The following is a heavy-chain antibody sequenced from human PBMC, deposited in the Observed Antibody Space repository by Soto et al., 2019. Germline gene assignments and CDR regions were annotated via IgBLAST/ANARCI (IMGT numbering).Heavy chain of an antibody. CDR1: GFSLSNVRMS. CDR2: IFSNDEK. D-gene: IGHD3-16*01. CDR3: ARTMITSYGMDV. Sequence: QVTLKQSGPVLVNPTETLTLTCAVSGFSLSNVRMSVTWIRQPPGKALEWLAQIFSNDEKSYSTSLKSRLTISKDTSKSQVVLTMTNMDPVDTATYYCARTMITSYGMDVWGQGTTVTVSS. J-gene: IGHJ6*02. V-gene: IGHV2-26*01.